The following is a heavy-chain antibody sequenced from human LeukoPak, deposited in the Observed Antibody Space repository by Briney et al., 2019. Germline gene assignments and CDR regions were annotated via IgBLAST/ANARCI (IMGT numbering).Heavy chain of an antibody. J-gene: IGHJ4*02. CDR2: IKQDGSEK. CDR3: AIQRTYFDY. CDR1: GFTFSNFW. D-gene: IGHD5-18*01. V-gene: IGHV3-7*01. Sequence: GGALRLSCAASGFTFSNFWMSWVGQAPGKGLEWVANIKQDGSEKSYVESVEGRFTISRDNAENSLYLQMNSLRVEDTALYYCAIQRTYFDYWGQGTLVTVSS.